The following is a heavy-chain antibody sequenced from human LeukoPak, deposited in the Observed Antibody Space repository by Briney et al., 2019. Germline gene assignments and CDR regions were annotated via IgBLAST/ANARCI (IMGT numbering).Heavy chain of an antibody. CDR2: IYHSGNT. J-gene: IGHJ3*02. Sequence: SENLSLTCTVSGYSISSGYYWGWIRQPPGQGLEWIGSIYHSGNTYYNPPLKSRVTISVDRSKNQFSLKLSSVTAADTAVYYCARDAIGDGYNYAFDIWGQGTMVTVSS. CDR3: ARDAIGDGYNYAFDI. D-gene: IGHD5-24*01. V-gene: IGHV4-38-2*02. CDR1: GYSISSGYY.